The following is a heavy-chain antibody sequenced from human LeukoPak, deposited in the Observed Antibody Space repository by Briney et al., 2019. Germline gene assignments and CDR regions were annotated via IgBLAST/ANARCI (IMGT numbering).Heavy chain of an antibody. CDR3: SGTFLGY. J-gene: IGHJ4*02. Sequence: GGSLRPSCAVSGLTFSNTWMSWARQAPGKGLEWIGLISRQSDGGSTRYAAPVEGRFTISRDESKSTLYLQMNNLKTEDTGVYYCSGTFLGYWGQGTLVTVSA. V-gene: IGHV3-15*01. CDR2: ISRQSDGGST. D-gene: IGHD3-16*01. CDR1: GLTFSNTW.